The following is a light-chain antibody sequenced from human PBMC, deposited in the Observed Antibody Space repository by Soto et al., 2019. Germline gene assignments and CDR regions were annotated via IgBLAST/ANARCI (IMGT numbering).Light chain of an antibody. Sequence: DIQMTQSPSSLSASVGDRVTITCRASQSISSYLNWYQQKPGKAPKLLIYAASSLQSGVPSRFSGSGSGTYFTLTISSLQPEDFAPYYCQQTYSTPPTTFGQGTKVEIK. V-gene: IGKV1-39*01. CDR3: QQTYSTPPTT. CDR2: AAS. J-gene: IGKJ1*01. CDR1: QSISSY.